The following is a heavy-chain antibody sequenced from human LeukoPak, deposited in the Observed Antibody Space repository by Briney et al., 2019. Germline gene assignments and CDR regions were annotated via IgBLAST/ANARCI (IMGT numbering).Heavy chain of an antibody. V-gene: IGHV1-46*01. CDR2: INPSGGST. CDR3: ARTSRQNFWSGYYYFDY. Sequence: ASVKVSCKVSGYTLTELSMHWVRQAPGQGLEWMGIINPSGGSTSYAQKFQGRVTMTRDTSTSTVYMELSSLRSEDTAVYYCARTSRQNFWSGYYYFDYWGQGTLVTVSS. J-gene: IGHJ4*02. D-gene: IGHD3-3*01. CDR1: GYTLTELS.